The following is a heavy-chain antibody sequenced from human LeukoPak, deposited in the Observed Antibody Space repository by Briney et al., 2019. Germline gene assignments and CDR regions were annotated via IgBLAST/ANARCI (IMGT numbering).Heavy chain of an antibody. V-gene: IGHV5-51*01. CDR2: IYPGDSRV. J-gene: IGHJ5*02. CDR3: ACRDLSSTWSYP. Sequence: GESLKISCKGVGYSFTNYWIGWVRQMPGKGMEWMGVIYPGDSRVRYNPSLQGQVTISVDKSVSTAYLQRISLKASDTAMYYCACRDLSSTWSYPWGQGTLVTVSS. CDR1: GYSFTNYW. D-gene: IGHD6-13*01.